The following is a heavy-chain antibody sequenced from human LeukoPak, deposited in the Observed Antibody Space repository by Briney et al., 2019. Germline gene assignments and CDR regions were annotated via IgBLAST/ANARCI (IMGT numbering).Heavy chain of an antibody. CDR1: GFTFDDYA. CDR3: AKATALYYDSSGYHDY. D-gene: IGHD3-22*01. J-gene: IGHJ4*02. Sequence: GRSLRLSCAASGFTFDDYAMHWVRQAPGKGLEWVSGISWNSGSIGYADSVKGRFTISRDNAKNSLYLQMNSLRAEDTALYYCAKATALYYDSSGYHDYWGQGTLVTVSS. CDR2: ISWNSGSI. V-gene: IGHV3-9*01.